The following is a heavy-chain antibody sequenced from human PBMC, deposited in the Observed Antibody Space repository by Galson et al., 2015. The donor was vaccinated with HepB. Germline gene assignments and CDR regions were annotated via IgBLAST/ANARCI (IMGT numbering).Heavy chain of an antibody. J-gene: IGHJ4*02. V-gene: IGHV6-1*01. CDR1: GDSVSSNSAA. Sequence: CAISGDSVSSNSAAWNWIRQSPSRGLEWLGRTYYRSKWYYDYPVPVKSRITINPDTSKNQFSLQLNSVTPEDTAVYYCASLTSPTQWLVFDYWGQGTLVTVSS. CDR3: ASLTSPTQWLVFDY. D-gene: IGHD6-19*01. CDR2: TYYRSKWYY.